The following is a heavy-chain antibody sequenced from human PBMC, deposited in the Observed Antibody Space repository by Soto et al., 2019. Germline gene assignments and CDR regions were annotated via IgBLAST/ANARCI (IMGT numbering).Heavy chain of an antibody. J-gene: IGHJ6*02. CDR2: IYYSGST. CDR3: ARDERDYVMDG. CDR1: GGSLSSYY. D-gene: IGHD6-25*01. Sequence: ETRSLSATVPGGSLSSYYWTWIRQPPGKGLEWIGYIYYSGSTNYNPSLKSRVTISVDTSKKQFSLKLSSVTAADTAVYYCARDERDYVMDGWGQGTTVTVSS. V-gene: IGHV4-59*01.